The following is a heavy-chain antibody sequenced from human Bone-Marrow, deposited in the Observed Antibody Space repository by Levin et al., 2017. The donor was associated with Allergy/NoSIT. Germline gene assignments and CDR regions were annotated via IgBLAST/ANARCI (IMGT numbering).Heavy chain of an antibody. CDR3: VRGSMATSYYNMDV. Sequence: SVKVSCKASGGSFRNNAFIWVRQAPGQGLEWMGGIIPIYGTPDYAQKFQGRVAIAADKATNTAYMELSSLRSEDTAVYFCVRGSMATSYYNMDVWGQGTTVTVSS. CDR2: IIPIYGTP. CDR1: GGSFRNNA. J-gene: IGHJ6*02. V-gene: IGHV1-69*06. D-gene: IGHD5-24*01.